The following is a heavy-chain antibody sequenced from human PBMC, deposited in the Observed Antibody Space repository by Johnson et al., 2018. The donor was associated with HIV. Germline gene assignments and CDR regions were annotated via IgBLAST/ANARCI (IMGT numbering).Heavy chain of an antibody. CDR3: ARTRSGSFPHSEPFDT. Sequence: VQLVESGGGLVQPGGSLRLSCAASGFTFSSYDMHWVRQATGKGLEWVSAIGTAGDTYYPGSVKGRFTISRENAKNSLYLQMNSLRAGDTAVYYCARTRSGSFPHSEPFDTWGQGTMVTVSS. CDR1: GFTFSSYD. D-gene: IGHD1-26*01. V-gene: IGHV3-13*01. CDR2: IGTAGDT. J-gene: IGHJ3*02.